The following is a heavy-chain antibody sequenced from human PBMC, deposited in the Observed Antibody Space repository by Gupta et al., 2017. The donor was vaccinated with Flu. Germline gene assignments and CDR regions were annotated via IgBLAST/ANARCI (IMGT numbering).Heavy chain of an antibody. CDR3: ARPGLPGHNWFDP. J-gene: IGHJ5*02. CDR2: VNPNTGAT. V-gene: IGHV1-2*06. CDR1: FTGFY. D-gene: IGHD2-8*02. Sequence: FTGFYLHWVRQAPGQGLEWVGRVNPNTGATNYAQKFQGRVTMTRDTSATTAYMELSSLTSEDTAIYYCARPGLPGHNWFDPWGQGTQVTVSS.